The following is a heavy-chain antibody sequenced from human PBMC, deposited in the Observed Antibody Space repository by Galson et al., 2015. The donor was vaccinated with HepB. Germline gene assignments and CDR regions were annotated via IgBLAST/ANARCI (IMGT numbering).Heavy chain of an antibody. J-gene: IGHJ4*02. Sequence: SLRLSCAASGFTFSSYSMNWVRQAPGKGLEWVSYISSSSSTIYYADSVKGRFTISRDNAKNSLYLQMNSLRAEDTAVYYCAREGPGYCLYWGQGTLVTVSS. V-gene: IGHV3-48*04. D-gene: IGHD2-15*01. CDR1: GFTFSSYS. CDR2: ISSSSSTI. CDR3: AREGPGYCLY.